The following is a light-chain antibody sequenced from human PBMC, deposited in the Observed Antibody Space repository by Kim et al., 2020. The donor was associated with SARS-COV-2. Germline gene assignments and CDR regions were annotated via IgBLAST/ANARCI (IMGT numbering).Light chain of an antibody. V-gene: IGKV3-20*01. J-gene: IGKJ1*01. CDR3: QQYGRSPRT. Sequence: EIVLTQSPGTLSLSPGEKATLSCRASQSVSSNYLAWYQQKPGQAPRLLIYGASSRATGIPDRFSGSGSGTDFTLTISRVEPEDFAVYCCQQYGRSPRTFGQGTKVDIK. CDR2: GAS. CDR1: QSVSSNY.